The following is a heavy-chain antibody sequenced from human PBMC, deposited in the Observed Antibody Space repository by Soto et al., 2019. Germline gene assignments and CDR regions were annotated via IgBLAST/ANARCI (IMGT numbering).Heavy chain of an antibody. D-gene: IGHD6-13*01. J-gene: IGHJ5*02. CDR2: ISYSGST. Sequence: SETLSLTCTVSGASISRNSYYWGWIRQPPGRGLEWIGTISYSGSTYYNPSLKSRVTISVDTSKNQFSLKLSSVTAADTAVYYCARHQSHSSSYVDPWGQGTLVTVSS. V-gene: IGHV4-39*01. CDR3: ARHQSHSSSYVDP. CDR1: GASISRNSYY.